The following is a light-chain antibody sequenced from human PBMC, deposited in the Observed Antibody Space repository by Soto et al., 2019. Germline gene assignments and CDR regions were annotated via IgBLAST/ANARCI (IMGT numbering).Light chain of an antibody. CDR2: EVS. CDR3: SSYTSSDTYV. V-gene: IGLV2-14*01. Sequence: QSVLTQPASVSGSPGQPITISCIGTSSDVGGYNYVSWYQQHPGEAPKLMIYEVSNQPSGVSNRFSGSKSGNTASLTISGLQAEDEADYYCSSYTSSDTYVFGTGTKVTVL. J-gene: IGLJ1*01. CDR1: SSDVGGYNY.